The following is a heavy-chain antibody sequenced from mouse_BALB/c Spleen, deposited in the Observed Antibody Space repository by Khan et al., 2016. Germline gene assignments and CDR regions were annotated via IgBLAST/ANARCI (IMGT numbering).Heavy chain of an antibody. J-gene: IGHJ2*01. CDR1: GYTFTSYW. CDR2: INPSTGYT. V-gene: IGHV1-7*01. Sequence: QVQLQQSGAELAKPGASVTMSCKASGYTFTSYWMHWVKQRPGQGLEWLGDINPSTGYTENNQKFKGMATLTEDKSSSAAYMQLSSLTSEDSAVYYCARGMCPDYWGHGTTLAVSS. D-gene: IGHD2-10*02. CDR3: ARGMCPDY.